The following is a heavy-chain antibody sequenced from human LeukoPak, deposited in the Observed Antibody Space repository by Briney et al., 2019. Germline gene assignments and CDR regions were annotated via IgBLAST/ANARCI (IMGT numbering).Heavy chain of an antibody. V-gene: IGHV4-30-4*01. Sequence: SETLSLTCTVSGGSIFSGDYSWNWIRQPPGKGLEWIGYIYYNGITYYNPSLESRVTISVDTSKNQFSLKLSSVTAADTAVYYCARGDYNDGAGYLDHWGQGTLVPVSS. J-gene: IGHJ5*02. CDR3: ARGDYNDGAGYLDH. CDR1: GGSIFSGDYS. D-gene: IGHD3-22*01. CDR2: IYYNGIT.